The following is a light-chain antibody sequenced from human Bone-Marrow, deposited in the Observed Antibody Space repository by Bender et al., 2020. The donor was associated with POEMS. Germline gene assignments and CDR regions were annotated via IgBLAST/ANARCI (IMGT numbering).Light chain of an antibody. CDR3: CSYAGDTTSV. J-gene: IGLJ1*01. Sequence: SALAQPPSASGSPGQSVAISCTGTSSDVGYSNYVSWYQQHPGRAPKLIIYEVNKRPSGVPERFSGSKSGNTASLAISGLQAEDEADYYCCSYAGDTTSVFGTGTKVTVL. CDR1: SSDVGYSNY. V-gene: IGLV2-8*01. CDR2: EVN.